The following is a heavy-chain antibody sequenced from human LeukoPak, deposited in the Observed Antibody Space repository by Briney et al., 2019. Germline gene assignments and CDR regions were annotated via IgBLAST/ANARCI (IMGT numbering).Heavy chain of an antibody. CDR1: GYTFTSYA. J-gene: IGHJ6*04. D-gene: IGHD2-15*01. CDR3: ARDRGYWPTGGGAYIIHYYYYGMDV. CDR2: INAGNGNT. V-gene: IGHV1-3*01. Sequence: ASVKVSCKASGYTFTSYAMHWVRQAPGQRLEWMGWINAGNGNTKYSQKFQGRVTITRDTSASTAYMELSSLRSEDTAVYYCARDRGYWPTGGGAYIIHYYYYGMDVWGKGTTVTVSS.